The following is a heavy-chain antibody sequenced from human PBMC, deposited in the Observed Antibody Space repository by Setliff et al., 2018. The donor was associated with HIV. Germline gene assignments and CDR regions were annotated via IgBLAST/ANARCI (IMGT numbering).Heavy chain of an antibody. D-gene: IGHD6-13*01. J-gene: IGHJ4*02. V-gene: IGHV3-30*02. CDR2: IWYDASQT. CDR1: GFTFRDYG. Sequence: PGGSLRLSCAASGFTFRDYGMNWVRQAPGKGLEWVAFIWYDASQTYYGDSVKGRFTISRDNSKNTLYLQINSLRPEDTAVYFCAKDISGWFSRQGSDYWGRGTLVTVSS. CDR3: AKDISGWFSRQGSDY.